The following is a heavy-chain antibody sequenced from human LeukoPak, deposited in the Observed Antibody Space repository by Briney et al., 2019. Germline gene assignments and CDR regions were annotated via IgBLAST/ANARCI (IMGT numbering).Heavy chain of an antibody. D-gene: IGHD3-9*01. J-gene: IGHJ3*02. CDR3: ARGVNWLPGSFDI. Sequence: GGSLRLSCAASGFTFSRYSMNWVRQPPGRGLEWVAGINQGGSETRYVDSVKGRFTISRDNAKKSLYVQMNSLSAEDTAVYYCARGVNWLPGSFDIWGQGTLVTASS. CDR1: GFTFSRYS. CDR2: INQGGSET. V-gene: IGHV3-7*01.